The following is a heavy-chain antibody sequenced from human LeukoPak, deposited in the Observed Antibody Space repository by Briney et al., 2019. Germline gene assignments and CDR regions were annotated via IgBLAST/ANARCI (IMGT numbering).Heavy chain of an antibody. Sequence: SVKVSCKASGGTFSKYTISWVRQRPGQGLEWMGGITPLFGTANHAQKFQGRVTITADESASTAYMELSSLRSEDTAVYYCARGRADWFDPWGQGTLVTVSS. CDR1: GGTFSKYT. V-gene: IGHV1-69*13. J-gene: IGHJ5*02. CDR2: ITPLFGTA. D-gene: IGHD1-26*01. CDR3: ARGRADWFDP.